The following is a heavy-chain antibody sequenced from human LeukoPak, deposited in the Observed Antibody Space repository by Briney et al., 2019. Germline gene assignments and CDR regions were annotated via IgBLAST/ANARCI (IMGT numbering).Heavy chain of an antibody. CDR3: ARPKKRGRNDAFDI. Sequence: GGSLRLSCAASGFTFSSYSMNWVRQAPGKGLEWVSSISSSSSYIYYADSVKGRFTISRDNAKNSLYLQMNCLRAEDTAVYYCARPKKRGRNDAFDIWGQGTMVTVSS. CDR2: ISSSSSYI. V-gene: IGHV3-21*01. CDR1: GFTFSSYS. J-gene: IGHJ3*02. D-gene: IGHD1-14*01.